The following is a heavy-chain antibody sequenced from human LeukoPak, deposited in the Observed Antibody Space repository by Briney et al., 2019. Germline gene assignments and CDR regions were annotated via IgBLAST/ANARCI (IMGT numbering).Heavy chain of an antibody. D-gene: IGHD3-22*01. CDR1: GGSFSGYY. CDR3: ARDVYYYDSSGYYEGYNWFDP. V-gene: IGHV4-4*07. CDR2: IYTSGST. J-gene: IGHJ5*02. Sequence: SETLSLTCAVYGGSFSGYYWSWIRQPAGKGLEWIGRIYTSGSTNYNPSLKSRVTMSVDTSKNQFSLKLSSVTAADTAVYYCARDVYYYDSSGYYEGYNWFDPWGQGTLVTVSS.